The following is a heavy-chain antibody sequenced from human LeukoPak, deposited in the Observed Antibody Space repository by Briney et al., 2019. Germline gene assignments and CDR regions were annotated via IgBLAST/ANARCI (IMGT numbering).Heavy chain of an antibody. CDR1: GYTFNNYG. D-gene: IGHD3-10*01. CDR2: LSSYGNS. Sequence: GASVKVSCKASGYTFNNYGISWVRQAPGQGLEWMGGLSSYGNSDYAQRLQGRVTVTTDTSTSAAYMELRSLRSDDTAVYYCARWFYYGSTTYYNFDYWGQGTLVTVSS. V-gene: IGHV1-18*01. CDR3: ARWFYYGSTTYYNFDY. J-gene: IGHJ4*02.